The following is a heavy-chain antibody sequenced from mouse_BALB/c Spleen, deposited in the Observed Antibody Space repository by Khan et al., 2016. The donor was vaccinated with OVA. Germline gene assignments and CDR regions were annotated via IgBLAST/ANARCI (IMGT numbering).Heavy chain of an antibody. CDR1: GFSLTSYG. Sequence: VQLQESGPGLVAPSQSLSITCTVPGFSLTSYGVNWVRQPPGKGLEWLGVIWGDGSTNYHSALISRLSISKDNSKSQVFLKLNSQQTDDAATFYCVKQNYGTLYAMDYWGQGTAVTVSS. CDR3: VKQNYGTLYAMDY. D-gene: IGHD2-1*01. J-gene: IGHJ4*01. V-gene: IGHV2-3*01. CDR2: IWGDGST.